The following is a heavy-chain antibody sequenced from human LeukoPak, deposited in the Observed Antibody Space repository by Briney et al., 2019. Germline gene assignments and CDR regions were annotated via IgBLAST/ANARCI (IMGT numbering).Heavy chain of an antibody. Sequence: SETLSLTCAVYGGSFSGYYWSWIRQPPGKGLEWIGEINHSGSTNYNPSLKSRVTISVDTSKNQFSLKLSSVTAADTAVCYCARSRSGHWYFDLWGRGTLVTVSS. CDR2: INHSGST. V-gene: IGHV4-34*01. J-gene: IGHJ2*01. D-gene: IGHD6-19*01. CDR3: ARSRSGHWYFDL. CDR1: GGSFSGYY.